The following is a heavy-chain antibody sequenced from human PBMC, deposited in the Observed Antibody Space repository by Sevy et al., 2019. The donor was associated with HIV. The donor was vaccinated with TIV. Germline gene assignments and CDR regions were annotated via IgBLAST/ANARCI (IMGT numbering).Heavy chain of an antibody. J-gene: IGHJ4*02. Sequence: GGSLRLSCAASGFTFSNYAMSWVRQAPGKGLEWVSTFSFGCGKINYADSVKGRFTISSDNSKNTLYLQMNSLRADDTALYYCAREGCSKPHDYWGQGTLVTVSS. D-gene: IGHD2-2*01. CDR2: FSFGCGKI. CDR3: AREGCSKPHDY. V-gene: IGHV3-23*01. CDR1: GFTFSNYA.